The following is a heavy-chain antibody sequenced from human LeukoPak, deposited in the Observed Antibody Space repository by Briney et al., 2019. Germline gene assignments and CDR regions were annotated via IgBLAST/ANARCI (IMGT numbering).Heavy chain of an antibody. J-gene: IGHJ6*03. CDR2: IIPIFGTT. V-gene: IGHV1-69*06. D-gene: IGHD2-8*01. Sequence: GSSVKVSCKASGGTFSSYAISWVRQAPGQGLEWMGGIIPIFGTTNYAQKFQDRVTITADKSTSTAYMELSSLRSEDTAVYYCARGNQGYCTNGVCLVRGSYYYYMDVWGRGTTVTVSS. CDR3: ARGNQGYCTNGVCLVRGSYYYYMDV. CDR1: GGTFSSYA.